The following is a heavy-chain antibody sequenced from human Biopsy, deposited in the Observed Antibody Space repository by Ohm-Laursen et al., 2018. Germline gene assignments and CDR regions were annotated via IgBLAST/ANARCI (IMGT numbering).Heavy chain of an antibody. CDR3: AKTPEAEVVTPYFDY. V-gene: IGHV3-23*01. D-gene: IGHD4-23*01. J-gene: IGHJ4*02. CDR2: ISGSGKST. CDR1: GFTFSNYV. Sequence: SLRLSCAASGFTFSNYVMNWVRQAPGKGLEWVSVISGSGKSTYYADSVKGRFTISRDNSKNTLFLQMNSLRVDDTAVYYCAKTPEAEVVTPYFDYWGQGTLVPVSS.